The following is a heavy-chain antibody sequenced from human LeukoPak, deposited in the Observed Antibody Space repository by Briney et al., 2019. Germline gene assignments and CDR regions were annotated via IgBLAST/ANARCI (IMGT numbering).Heavy chain of an antibody. Sequence: ASVKVSCKASGYTFTSYYMHWVRQAPGQGLEWMGIINPSGGSTSYAQKFQGRVTMTRDTSTSTVYMELGSLRSEDTAVYYCARDHSSSWYQALYYFDYWGQGTLVTVSS. D-gene: IGHD6-13*01. CDR3: ARDHSSSWYQALYYFDY. CDR2: INPSGGST. V-gene: IGHV1-46*01. J-gene: IGHJ4*02. CDR1: GYTFTSYY.